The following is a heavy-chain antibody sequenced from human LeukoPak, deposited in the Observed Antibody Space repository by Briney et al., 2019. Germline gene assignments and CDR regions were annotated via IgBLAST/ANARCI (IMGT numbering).Heavy chain of an antibody. CDR2: VNPNSGNT. V-gene: IGHV1-8*01. D-gene: IGHD1-26*01. CDR3: ARVDSGSFYY. CDR1: GYTFTSYD. J-gene: IGHJ4*02. Sequence: ASVKVSCKASGYTFTSYDINWVRQATGRGLEWMGWVNPNSGNTGYAQKFQGRVTMTRSTSIITAYMELSSLRSEDTAVYYCARVDSGSFYYWGQGTPVTVSS.